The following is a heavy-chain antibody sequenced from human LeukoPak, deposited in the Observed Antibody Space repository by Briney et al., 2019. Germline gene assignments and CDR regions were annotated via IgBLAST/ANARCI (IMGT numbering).Heavy chain of an antibody. D-gene: IGHD3-10*01. Sequence: HPGGSLRLSCAASGFTFSSYGMHWVRQAPGKGLEWVAFIRYDGSNKYYADSVKGRFTISRDNSKNTLYLQMNSLRAEDTAVYYCAKDHSVYYGSGSFDYWGQGTLVTVSS. J-gene: IGHJ4*02. CDR3: AKDHSVYYGSGSFDY. CDR1: GFTFSSYG. V-gene: IGHV3-30*02. CDR2: IRYDGSNK.